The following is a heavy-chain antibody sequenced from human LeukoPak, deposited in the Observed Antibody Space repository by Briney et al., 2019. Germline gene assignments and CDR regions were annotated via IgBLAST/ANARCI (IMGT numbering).Heavy chain of an antibody. D-gene: IGHD5-18*01. CDR1: GFTFSSYW. Sequence: GGSLRLSCAASGFTFSSYWMHWVRQAPGKGLVWVSRINSDGSSTNYADSVKGRFTISRDNAKSTLYLQMNSLRAEDTAVYYCARVLDTADFDYWGQGTLVTVSS. CDR3: ARVLDTADFDY. CDR2: INSDGSST. J-gene: IGHJ4*02. V-gene: IGHV3-74*01.